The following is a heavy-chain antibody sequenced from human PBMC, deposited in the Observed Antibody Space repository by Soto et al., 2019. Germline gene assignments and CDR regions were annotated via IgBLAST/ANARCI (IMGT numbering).Heavy chain of an antibody. CDR2: IIPILGIA. V-gene: IGHV1-69*04. Sequence: AASVKVSCKASGGTFSSYTISWVRQAPGQGLEWMGRIIPILGIANYAQKFQGRVTITADKSTSTAYMELSSLRSEDTAVYYCARDLVVLRYFDWLSRPPNDAFDIWGQGTMVTVSS. CDR3: ARDLVVLRYFDWLSRPPNDAFDI. J-gene: IGHJ3*02. D-gene: IGHD3-9*01. CDR1: GGTFSSYT.